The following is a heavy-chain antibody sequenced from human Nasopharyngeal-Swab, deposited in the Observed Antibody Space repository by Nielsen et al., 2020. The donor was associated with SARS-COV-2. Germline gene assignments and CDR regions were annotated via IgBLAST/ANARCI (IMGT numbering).Heavy chain of an antibody. Sequence: SETLSLTCAVYGGSFSGYYWSWIRQPPGKGLEWIGEINHSGSTNYNPSLKSRVTISVDTSKNQFSLKLSSVTAADTAVYYCARGAATKISGPDWYFDLWGRGTLVTVSS. J-gene: IGHJ2*01. CDR3: ARGAATKISGPDWYFDL. CDR2: INHSGST. V-gene: IGHV4-34*01. D-gene: IGHD6-19*01. CDR1: GGSFSGYY.